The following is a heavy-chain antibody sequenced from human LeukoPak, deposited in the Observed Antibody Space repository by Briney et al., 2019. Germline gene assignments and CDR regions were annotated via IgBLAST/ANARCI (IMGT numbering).Heavy chain of an antibody. CDR3: AKDPILWFGDQGAFDI. CDR1: VGSISSGIYY. J-gene: IGHJ3*02. Sequence: SETLSLTFTVSVGSISSGIYYWSWIRQPAGKGLDWIWRIYTSGSTDYNPSLKSRVTISVDTSKNQFSLKLSSVTAADTAVYYCAKDPILWFGDQGAFDIWGQGTMVTVSS. V-gene: IGHV4-61*02. CDR2: IYTSGST. D-gene: IGHD3-10*01.